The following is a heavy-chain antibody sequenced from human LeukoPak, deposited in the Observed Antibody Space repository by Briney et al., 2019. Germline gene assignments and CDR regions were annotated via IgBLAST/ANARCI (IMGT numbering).Heavy chain of an antibody. CDR1: GGSFCGYY. J-gene: IGHJ5*02. CDR3: ERGYCTNGVCYTALKSRRHITSSRFDP. CDR2: INHSGST. V-gene: IGHV4-34*01. Sequence: PSETLSLTCAVSGGSFCGYYWSWIRQPPGKGLEWIGEINHSGSTNYNPSLKSRVTISVDTSKNQFSLKLSSVTAADTAVYYCERGYCTNGVCYTALKSRRHITSSRFDPWGQGTLVTVSS. D-gene: IGHD2-8*01.